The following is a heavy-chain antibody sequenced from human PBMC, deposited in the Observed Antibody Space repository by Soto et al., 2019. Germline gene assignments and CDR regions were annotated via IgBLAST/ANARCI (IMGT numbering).Heavy chain of an antibody. D-gene: IGHD2-15*01. Sequence: QVQLVQSGAEVKKPGSSVKVSCKASGGTFSSYAISWVRQAPGQGLEWMGGIIPIFGTANYAQKFQGRVTITADESTSTAYMELSSLRSEDTAVYYCARGGAYCSGGSCWRDRWFDPWGQGTLVTVSS. CDR1: GGTFSSYA. V-gene: IGHV1-69*01. J-gene: IGHJ5*02. CDR3: ARGGAYCSGGSCWRDRWFDP. CDR2: IIPIFGTA.